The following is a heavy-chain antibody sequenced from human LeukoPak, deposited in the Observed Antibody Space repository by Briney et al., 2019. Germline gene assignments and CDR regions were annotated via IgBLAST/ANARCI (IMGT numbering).Heavy chain of an antibody. Sequence: SETLSLTCTVSGGSISSYYWSCIRQPAGKGLEWIGRIYTSGSTNYNPSLKSRVTMSVDTSKNQFSLKLSSVTAADTAVYYCARDNGSGSYYLPNYYGMDVWGQGTTVTVSS. CDR1: GGSISSYY. V-gene: IGHV4-4*07. CDR2: IYTSGST. D-gene: IGHD3-10*01. CDR3: ARDNGSGSYYLPNYYGMDV. J-gene: IGHJ6*02.